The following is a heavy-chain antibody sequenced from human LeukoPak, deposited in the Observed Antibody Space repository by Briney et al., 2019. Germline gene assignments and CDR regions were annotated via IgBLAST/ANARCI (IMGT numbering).Heavy chain of an antibody. CDR3: AKGRGSSETYYFDY. V-gene: IGHV3-23*01. CDR2: ISGGRGST. D-gene: IGHD6-6*01. J-gene: IGHJ4*02. Sequence: PGGSLRLSCAASGFTLSSNAMTWVPRAPGEGLEWVLGISGGRGSTYYADYVKGRFTISRDSSKNTLYLQLDTLRDDDTAVYYCAKGRGSSETYYFDYWGQGTLVAVSS. CDR1: GFTLSSNA.